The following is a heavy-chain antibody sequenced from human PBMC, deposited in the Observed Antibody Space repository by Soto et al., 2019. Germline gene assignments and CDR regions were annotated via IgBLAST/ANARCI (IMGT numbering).Heavy chain of an antibody. J-gene: IGHJ4*02. CDR1: GFSFSDYF. D-gene: IGHD2-15*01. CDR3: TRGGRGYSDY. Sequence: QVQLVDSGGDLVTPGGSLRLSCAASGFSFSDYFMSWIRQAPGKGLEWISYISGSGETIHYADSVKGRFTISRDNAENSMYLQMLSLRADDTALYYCTRGGRGYSDYWGQGTLVTGSS. CDR2: ISGSGETI. V-gene: IGHV3-11*01.